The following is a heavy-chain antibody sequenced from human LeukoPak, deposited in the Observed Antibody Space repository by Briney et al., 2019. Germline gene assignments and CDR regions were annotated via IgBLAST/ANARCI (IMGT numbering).Heavy chain of an antibody. CDR3: ARDGPAYYDSSGYSDY. CDR1: GFTFSNYE. D-gene: IGHD3-22*01. V-gene: IGHV3-48*03. CDR2: ISTSGSTI. J-gene: IGHJ4*02. Sequence: PGGSLRLSCAASGFTFSNYEMNWVRQAPGKGLEWVSYISTSGSTIYYADSVKGRFTISRDYAKNSLYLQMNSLRAEDTAVYYCARDGPAYYDSSGYSDYWGRGILVTVSS.